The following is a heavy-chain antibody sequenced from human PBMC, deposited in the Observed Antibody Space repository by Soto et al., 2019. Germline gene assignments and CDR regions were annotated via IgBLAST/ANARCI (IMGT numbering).Heavy chain of an antibody. Sequence: QVQLQESGPGLVKPSQTLSLTCTVSGGSISSSAYYWSWIRQHPGKGLEWIGYISHSGSTYYDPSLKSRVIISVDTSKIQFSLGVSSVTAADTAVYYSAREYNYGSNFFDCWGQGALVTVSS. CDR1: GGSISSSAYY. D-gene: IGHD5-18*01. V-gene: IGHV4-31*03. CDR3: AREYNYGSNFFDC. CDR2: ISHSGST. J-gene: IGHJ4*02.